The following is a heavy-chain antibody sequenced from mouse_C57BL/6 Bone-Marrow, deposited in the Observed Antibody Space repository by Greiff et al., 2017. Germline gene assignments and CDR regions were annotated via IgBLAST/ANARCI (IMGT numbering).Heavy chain of an antibody. CDR2: IDPENGDT. V-gene: IGHV14-4*01. D-gene: IGHD2-2*01. J-gene: IGHJ3*01. CDR3: TRTMVTPLAY. Sequence: VQLQQSGAELVRPGASVKLSCTASGFNIKDDYMHRVKQRPEQGLEWIGWIDPENGDTDYASKFQGKATITADTSSNTAYLKLSSLTSEDAAVYYSTRTMVTPLAYWGQGTLVTVSA. CDR1: GFNIKDDY.